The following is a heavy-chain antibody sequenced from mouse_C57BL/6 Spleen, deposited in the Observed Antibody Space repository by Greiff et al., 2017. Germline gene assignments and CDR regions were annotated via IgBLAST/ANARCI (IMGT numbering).Heavy chain of an antibody. Sequence: QVQLQQPGTELVKPGASGYTFTSYWMHWVKQRPGQGLEWIGNINPSNGGTNYNEKFKSKATLTVDKSSSTAYMQLSSLTSEDSAVYYCAMAGFAYWGQGTLVTVSA. CDR1: GYTFTSYW. J-gene: IGHJ3*01. V-gene: IGHV1-53*01. D-gene: IGHD3-3*01. CDR2: INPSNGGT. CDR3: AMAGFAY.